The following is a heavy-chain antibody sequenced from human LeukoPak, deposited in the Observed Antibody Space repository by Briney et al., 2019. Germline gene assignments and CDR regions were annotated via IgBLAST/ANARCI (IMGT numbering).Heavy chain of an antibody. CDR1: GFTFSSYS. Sequence: GGSLRLSCAASGFTFSSYSMNWVRQAPGKGLEWVSSISSSSGYIYYADSVKGRFTISRDNAKNSLYLQMNSLRAEDTAVYYCARDLCCGGDCYLFDYWGQGTLVTVSS. V-gene: IGHV3-21*04. D-gene: IGHD2-21*02. J-gene: IGHJ4*02. CDR2: ISSSSGYI. CDR3: ARDLCCGGDCYLFDY.